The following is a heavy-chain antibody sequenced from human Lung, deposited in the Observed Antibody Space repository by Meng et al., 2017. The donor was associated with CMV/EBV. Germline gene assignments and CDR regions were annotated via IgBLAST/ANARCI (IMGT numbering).Heavy chain of an antibody. CDR3: AINIVVVPAADFHYYYYGMAV. D-gene: IGHD2-2*01. J-gene: IGHJ6*02. CDR1: GGTFSSYT. Sequence: SXXVSXKASGGTFSSYTISWVRQAPGQGLEWMGRIIPILGIANYAQKFQGRVTITADKSTSTAYMELSSLRSEDTAVYYCAINIVVVPAADFHYYYYGMAVWXQGTTVTVSS. V-gene: IGHV1-69*02. CDR2: IIPILGIA.